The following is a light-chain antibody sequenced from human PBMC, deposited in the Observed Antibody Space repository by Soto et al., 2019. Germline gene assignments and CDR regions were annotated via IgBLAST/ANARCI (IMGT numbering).Light chain of an antibody. Sequence: QSVRTQPPSVTGAPGQRVTISCTGNNSNIGAGSGVNWYQQFPDKAPKLLIYATTHRPSGVPDRFSGSTSSTSASLAITGLQTQDEADYYCQSFDSSLTGLIFGGGTKLTVL. CDR1: NSNIGAGSG. V-gene: IGLV1-40*01. CDR2: ATT. J-gene: IGLJ2*01. CDR3: QSFDSSLTGLI.